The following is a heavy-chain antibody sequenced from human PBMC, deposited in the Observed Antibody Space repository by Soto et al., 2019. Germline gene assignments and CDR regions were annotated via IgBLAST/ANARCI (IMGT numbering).Heavy chain of an antibody. D-gene: IGHD3-22*01. CDR3: ARAHTSIHDYYDSSGAFDI. Sequence: VASVKVSCKASGGTFSSYAISWVRQAPGQGLEWMGGIIPIFGTANYAQKFQGRVTITADKSTSTAYMELSSLRSEDTAVYYCARAHTSIHDYYDSSGAFDIWGQGTMVTVSS. J-gene: IGHJ3*02. V-gene: IGHV1-69*06. CDR2: IIPIFGTA. CDR1: GGTFSSYA.